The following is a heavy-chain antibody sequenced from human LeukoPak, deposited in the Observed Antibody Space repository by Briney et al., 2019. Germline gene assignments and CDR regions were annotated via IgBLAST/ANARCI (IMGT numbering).Heavy chain of an antibody. CDR3: AREPCSSTSCYAV. CDR2: ISSNGGST. V-gene: IGHV3-64*01. Sequence: GGSLRLSCAASGFTFSSYAMHWVRQAPGKGLEYVSAISSNGGSTYYANSVKGRFTISRDNSKNTLYLQMGSLRAEDMAVYYCAREPCSSTSCYAVWGQGTLVTVSS. J-gene: IGHJ4*02. CDR1: GFTFSSYA. D-gene: IGHD2-2*01.